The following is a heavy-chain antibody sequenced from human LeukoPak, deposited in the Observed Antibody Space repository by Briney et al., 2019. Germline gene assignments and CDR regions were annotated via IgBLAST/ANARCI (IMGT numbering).Heavy chain of an antibody. CDR3: ARDPTRPDYFDY. Sequence: SVKVSCKASGGTFSSYAISWVRQAPGQGLELMGRIIPIFGTANYAQKFQGRVTITTDESTSTAYMELSSLRSEDTAVYYCARDPTRPDYFDYWGQGTLFTVSS. CDR1: GGTFSSYA. J-gene: IGHJ4*02. V-gene: IGHV1-69*05. D-gene: IGHD1-26*01. CDR2: IIPIFGTA.